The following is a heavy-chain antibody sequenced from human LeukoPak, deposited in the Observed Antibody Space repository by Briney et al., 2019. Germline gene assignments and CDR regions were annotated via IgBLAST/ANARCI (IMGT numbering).Heavy chain of an antibody. CDR2: IKYSGRT. CDR1: GGSISSGGHY. V-gene: IGHV4-31*03. CDR3: ARASRLGELSLGY. D-gene: IGHD3-16*02. J-gene: IGHJ4*02. Sequence: SETLSLTCTVSGGSISSGGHYWSWIRQRPGKDLEWIGYIKYSGRTYYNPSLKSRVTISVDTSKTQFSLQLSSVTAADTAVYYCARASRLGELSLGYWGQGTLVTVSS.